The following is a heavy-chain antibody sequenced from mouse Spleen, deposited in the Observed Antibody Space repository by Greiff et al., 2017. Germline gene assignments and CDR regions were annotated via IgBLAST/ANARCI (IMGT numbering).Heavy chain of an antibody. D-gene: IGHD2-1*01. CDR1: GYTFTSYW. Sequence: QVQLQQPGAELVKPGASVKMSCKASGYTFTSYWINWVKQRPGQGLEWIGDIYPGSGSTNYNEKFKSKATLTVDTSSSTAYMQLSSLTSEDSAVYYCARREIYYGNYGAMDYWGQGTSVTVSS. J-gene: IGHJ4*01. CDR3: ARREIYYGNYGAMDY. V-gene: IGHV1-55*01. CDR2: IYPGSGST.